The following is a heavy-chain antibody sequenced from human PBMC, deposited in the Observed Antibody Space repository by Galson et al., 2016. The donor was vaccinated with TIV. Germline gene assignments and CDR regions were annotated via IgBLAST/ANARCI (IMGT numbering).Heavy chain of an antibody. Sequence: ETLSLTCTVSGASISTSSNYWVWVRQPPGKGLEWIATIFYSGNTYYNPSLKSRVTISLDTSKRQFSLRVRSVTAADTAVYYCARGRYLRTHYYGSGRDFDYWAQGTLVTVSS. D-gene: IGHD3-10*01. J-gene: IGHJ4*02. CDR3: ARGRYLRTHYYGSGRDFDY. V-gene: IGHV4-39*01. CDR1: GASISTSSNY. CDR2: IFYSGNT.